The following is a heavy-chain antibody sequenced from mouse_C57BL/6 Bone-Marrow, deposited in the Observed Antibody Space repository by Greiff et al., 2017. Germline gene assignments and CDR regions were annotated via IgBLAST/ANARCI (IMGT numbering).Heavy chain of an antibody. Sequence: EVQLVESGGGLVQSGRSLRLSCATSGFTFSDFYMEWVRQAPGKGLEWIAASRNKANDYTTEYSASVKGRFIVSRDTSQSILYLQMNALRAEDTAIYYCARDVYYGSSHWYFDVWGTGTTVTVSS. CDR2: SRNKANDYTT. CDR3: ARDVYYGSSHWYFDV. V-gene: IGHV7-1*01. D-gene: IGHD1-1*01. CDR1: GFTFSDFY. J-gene: IGHJ1*03.